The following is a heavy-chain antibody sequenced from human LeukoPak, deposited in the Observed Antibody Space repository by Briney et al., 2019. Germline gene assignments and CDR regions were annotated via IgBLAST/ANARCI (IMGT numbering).Heavy chain of an antibody. D-gene: IGHD2-8*01. J-gene: IGHJ5*02. CDR1: GGSISSGGYY. Sequence: SQTLSLTCTVSGGSISSGGYYWSWIRQHPGKGLEWIGYIYYSGSTYYNPSLKSRVTISVDTSKTQFSLTVSSVTAADTAVYYCARALGYCTNGVCYGDWFDPWGQGTLVTVSS. V-gene: IGHV4-31*03. CDR3: ARALGYCTNGVCYGDWFDP. CDR2: IYYSGST.